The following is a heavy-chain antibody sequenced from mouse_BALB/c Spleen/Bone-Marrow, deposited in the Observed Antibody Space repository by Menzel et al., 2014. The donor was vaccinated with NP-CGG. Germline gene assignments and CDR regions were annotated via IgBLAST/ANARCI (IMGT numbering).Heavy chain of an antibody. CDR2: IDPYSGGT. V-gene: IGHV1S135*01. J-gene: IGHJ2*01. D-gene: IGHD2-14*01. CDR1: GYAFTNYN. CDR3: SRGVLAYFDY. Sequence: VQLKDSGPELVKPGASVKGSCKASGYAFTNYNMNWVKQSHGKSLEWIGYIDPYSGGTNYNQKFRGKATLTVDKSSSTAYMHLNSLTSEDSAVYYCSRGVLAYFDYWGQGTTLTVSS.